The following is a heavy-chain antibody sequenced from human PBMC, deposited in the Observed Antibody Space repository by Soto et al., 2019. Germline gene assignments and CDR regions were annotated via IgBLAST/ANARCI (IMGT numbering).Heavy chain of an antibody. CDR2: IYYNGNT. D-gene: IGHD3-10*01. J-gene: IGHJ6*02. V-gene: IGHV4-28*01. Sequence: PSETLSLTCAVSGFSISSSHWWGWIRQPPGKGLEWIGYIYYNGNTDYNPSLKSRVTMSVDTSKNHFSLKLSSVTAVDTAVYYCARCIYGWGNYPYYYYGMDVWGQGTTVTVSS. CDR3: ARCIYGWGNYPYYYYGMDV. CDR1: GFSISSSHW.